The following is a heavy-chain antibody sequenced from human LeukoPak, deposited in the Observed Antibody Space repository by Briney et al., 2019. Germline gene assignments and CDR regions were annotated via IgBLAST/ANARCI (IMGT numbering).Heavy chain of an antibody. Sequence: PGGSLRLSCAASGFTFSSYSMNWVRQAPGKGLEWVSSISSSSSYIYYADSVKGRFTTSRDNAKNSLYLQMNSLRAEDTAVYYCARGGLSTILIDYWGQGTLVTVSS. CDR2: ISSSSSYI. CDR3: ARGGLSTILIDY. CDR1: GFTFSSYS. V-gene: IGHV3-21*01. D-gene: IGHD5/OR15-5a*01. J-gene: IGHJ4*02.